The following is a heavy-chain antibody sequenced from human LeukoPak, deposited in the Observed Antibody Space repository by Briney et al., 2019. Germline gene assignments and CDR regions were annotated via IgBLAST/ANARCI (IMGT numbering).Heavy chain of an antibody. Sequence: GGSLRLSCAASGFTVSSNYMSWVRQAPGKGLEWVAVIWYDGSNKNYADSVKGRFTVSRDNSKNTLYLHMNSLRAEDTAVYYCARVAMSDSSGYCDYWGQGTLVTVSS. CDR3: ARVAMSDSSGYCDY. CDR1: GFTVSSNY. CDR2: IWYDGSNK. J-gene: IGHJ4*02. D-gene: IGHD3-22*01. V-gene: IGHV3-33*08.